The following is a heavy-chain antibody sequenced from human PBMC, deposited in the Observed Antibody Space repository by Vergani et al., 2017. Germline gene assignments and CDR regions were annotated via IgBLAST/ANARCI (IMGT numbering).Heavy chain of an antibody. CDR1: GGSISSGSYY. CDR3: ASAATSRPYYYYGMDV. CDR2: IYTSGST. D-gene: IGHD1-14*01. Sequence: QVQLQESGPGLVKPSQTLSLTCTVSGGSISSGSYYWSWIRQPAGKGLEWIGRIYTSGSTNSNPSLKSPVTISVDTYKNQLSLKLSTVTAADTAVYYCASAATSRPYYYYGMDVWGQGTTVTVSS. J-gene: IGHJ6*02. V-gene: IGHV4-61*02.